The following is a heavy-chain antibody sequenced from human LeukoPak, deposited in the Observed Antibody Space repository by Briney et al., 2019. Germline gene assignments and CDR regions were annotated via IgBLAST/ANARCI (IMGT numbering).Heavy chain of an antibody. CDR2: ISGDGGST. Sequence: GGSLRLSCAASGFTFDDYAMHWVRQAPGKGLEWVSLISGDGGSTYYADSVKGRFTISRDNSKNSLYLQMNSLRTEDTAVYYCAKGGIVGAITIDYWGQGTLVTVSS. V-gene: IGHV3-43*02. CDR3: AKGGIVGAITIDY. J-gene: IGHJ4*02. D-gene: IGHD1-26*01. CDR1: GFTFDDYA.